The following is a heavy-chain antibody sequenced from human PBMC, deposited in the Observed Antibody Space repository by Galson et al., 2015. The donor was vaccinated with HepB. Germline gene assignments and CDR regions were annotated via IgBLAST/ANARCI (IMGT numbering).Heavy chain of an antibody. J-gene: IGHJ3*02. CDR3: AKVALIGAWDGFDI. CDR1: GFTFNNYG. D-gene: IGHD2-8*01. Sequence: SLRLSCAASGFTFNNYGIHWVRQAPGKGLEWVAVIWYDGSMEYYADSVKGRFTISRDNSKSTLYLLMNSLRAEDTAVYYCAKVALIGAWDGFDIWGQGTMVTVS. V-gene: IGHV3-33*06. CDR2: IWYDGSME.